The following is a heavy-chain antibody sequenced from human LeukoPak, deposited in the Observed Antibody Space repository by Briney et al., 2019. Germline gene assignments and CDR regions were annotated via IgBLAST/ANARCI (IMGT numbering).Heavy chain of an antibody. J-gene: IGHJ4*02. V-gene: IGHV3-30-3*01. CDR2: ISYDGSNK. CDR3: ARDQQYYYDSSGFDY. D-gene: IGHD3-22*01. Sequence: GGSLRLSCAASGFTFSGYAMHWVRQAPGKGLEWVAVISYDGSNKYYADSVKGRFTISRDNSKNTLYLQMNSLRAEDTAVYYCARDQQYYYDSSGFDYWGQGTLVTVSS. CDR1: GFTFSGYA.